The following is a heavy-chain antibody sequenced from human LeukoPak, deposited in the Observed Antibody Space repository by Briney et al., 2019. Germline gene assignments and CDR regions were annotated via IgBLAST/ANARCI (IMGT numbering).Heavy chain of an antibody. V-gene: IGHV4-61*02. J-gene: IGHJ6*03. CDR1: GGSISSGSYY. CDR2: IYTSGST. CDR3: AREGITMVRGVIRAMDV. Sequence: SETLSLTCTVSGGSISSGSYYWSWIRQPAGKGLEWIGRIYTSGSTNYNPSLKSRVTISVDTSKNQFSLKLSSVTAADTAVYYCAREGITMVRGVIRAMDVWGKGTTVTISS. D-gene: IGHD3-10*01.